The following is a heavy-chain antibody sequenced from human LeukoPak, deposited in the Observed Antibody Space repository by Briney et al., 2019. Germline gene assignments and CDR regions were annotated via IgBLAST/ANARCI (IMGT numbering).Heavy chain of an antibody. CDR1: GYTFTGYY. CDR3: ARDYGGDIGFFDY. V-gene: IGHV1-2*02. J-gene: IGHJ4*02. CDR2: INPNSGGT. Sequence: GASVKVSCKASGYTFTGYYMHWVRQAPGQGLEWMGWINPNSGGTNYAQKFQGRVTMTRDTSISTAYMELSRLRSDDTAVYYCARDYGGDIGFFDYWGQGTLVTVSS. D-gene: IGHD4-23*01.